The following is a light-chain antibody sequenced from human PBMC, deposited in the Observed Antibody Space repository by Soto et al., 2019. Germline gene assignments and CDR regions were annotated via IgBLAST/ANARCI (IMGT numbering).Light chain of an antibody. CDR2: DAS. V-gene: IGKV1-5*01. Sequence: DIQMTQSPSTLSASVGDRVTITCRASQSISSWLAWYQQKPGKAPKLLIYDASSLESGVPSRFSGSGAGTEFTLTISSLQPDDFATYYCQQYNSYALTFGGGTKVEIK. CDR3: QQYNSYALT. CDR1: QSISSW. J-gene: IGKJ4*01.